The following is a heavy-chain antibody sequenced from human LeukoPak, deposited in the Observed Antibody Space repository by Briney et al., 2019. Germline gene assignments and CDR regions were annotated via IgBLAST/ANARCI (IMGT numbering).Heavy chain of an antibody. V-gene: IGHV1-18*01. J-gene: IGHJ3*02. CDR2: ISAYNGNT. CDR3: ARFMYYYDSSGYYYIYDAFDI. CDR1: GYTFSNFG. D-gene: IGHD3-22*01. Sequence: ASVKVSCKTSGYTFSNFGIIWVRQAPGQGLEWMGWISAYNGNTNYAQKLQGRVTMTTDTSTSTAYMELRSLRSDDTAVYYCARFMYYYDSSGYYYIYDAFDIWGQGTMVTVSS.